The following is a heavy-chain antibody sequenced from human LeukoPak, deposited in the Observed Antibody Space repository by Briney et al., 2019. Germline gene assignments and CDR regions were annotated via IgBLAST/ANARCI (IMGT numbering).Heavy chain of an antibody. CDR1: GFTFSSYW. D-gene: IGHD6-13*01. CDR2: IKQDGSEK. CDR3: ARHVYSSSWYAHTGHYYGMDV. J-gene: IGHJ6*02. Sequence: GGSLRLSCAASGFTFSSYWMSWVRQAPGKGLEWAANIKQDGSEKYYVDSVKGRFTISRDNAKNSLYLQMNSLRAEDTAVYYCARHVYSSSWYAHTGHYYGMDVWGQGTTVTVSS. V-gene: IGHV3-7*01.